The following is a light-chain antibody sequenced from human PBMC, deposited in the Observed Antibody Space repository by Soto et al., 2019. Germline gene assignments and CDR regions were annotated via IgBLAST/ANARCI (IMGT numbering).Light chain of an antibody. CDR1: SSNIGNNY. CDR2: DNN. Sequence: QSVLTQPPSVSAAPGQKVTISCSGSSSNIGNNYVSWYQQLPGTAPKLLISDNNNRPSGIPDRFSGSKSGTSATLGITGLLTGDEADYYCGTWDSTLSAAVFGGGTKLTVL. V-gene: IGLV1-51*01. J-gene: IGLJ2*01. CDR3: GTWDSTLSAAV.